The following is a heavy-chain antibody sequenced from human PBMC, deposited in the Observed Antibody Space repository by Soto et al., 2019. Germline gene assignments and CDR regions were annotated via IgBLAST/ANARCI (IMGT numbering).Heavy chain of an antibody. CDR3: ARGRVDGGELDL. J-gene: IGHJ4*02. CDR1: GFTFRTYG. Sequence: VQLVESGGGVVQPGRSLRLSCAASGFTFRTYGMYWVRQAPGKGLEWVAVIWYDASNKYYADSVKGRFTISRDNSEKTLYLQMNSLRAEDTAVYYCARGRVDGGELDLWGQGTLLTVSS. D-gene: IGHD2-21*01. V-gene: IGHV3-33*01. CDR2: IWYDASNK.